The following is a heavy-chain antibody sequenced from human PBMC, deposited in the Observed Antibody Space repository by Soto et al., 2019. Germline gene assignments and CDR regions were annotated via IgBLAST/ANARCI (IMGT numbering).Heavy chain of an antibody. J-gene: IGHJ4*02. CDR3: ARVAVEGTFDY. D-gene: IGHD6-19*01. V-gene: IGHV3-64*01. CDR1: GFSFSGYA. Sequence: GGSLRLSCAASGFSFSGYAMHWVRQAPGKGLEYVSAITNNGGITYYANSVQGRFTISRDNSKNTLYLQMDSLRVDDMAVYYCARVAVEGTFDYWGQGTLVTVSS. CDR2: ITNNGGIT.